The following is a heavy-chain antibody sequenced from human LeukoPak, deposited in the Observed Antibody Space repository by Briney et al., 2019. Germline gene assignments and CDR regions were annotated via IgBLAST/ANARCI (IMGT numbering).Heavy chain of an antibody. Sequence: GGSLRLSCAASRFTVSSDYMSWVRQAPGKGLEWVSGLSGGGTTYYADSVKGRFTISRDTSKNRLYLQMNLLRAEDTAVYYCAREILAPGKTHDYWGQGTLVTVSS. CDR2: LSGGGTT. J-gene: IGHJ4*02. CDR3: AREILAPGKTHDY. CDR1: RFTVSSDY. V-gene: IGHV3-66*01.